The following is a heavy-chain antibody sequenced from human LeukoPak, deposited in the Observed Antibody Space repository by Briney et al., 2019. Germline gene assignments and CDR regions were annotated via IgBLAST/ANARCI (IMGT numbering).Heavy chain of an antibody. CDR1: GFTFSSYS. D-gene: IGHD2-2*01. CDR3: ARDRPPYQLRSHNWFDP. V-gene: IGHV3-21*01. CDR2: ISSSSSYI. Sequence: PGGSLRLSCAASGFTFSSYSMNWVRQAPGRGLEWVSSISSSSSYIYYADSVKGRFAISRDNAKNSLYLQMNSLRAEDTAVYYCARDRPPYQLRSHNWFDPWGQGTLVTVSS. J-gene: IGHJ5*02.